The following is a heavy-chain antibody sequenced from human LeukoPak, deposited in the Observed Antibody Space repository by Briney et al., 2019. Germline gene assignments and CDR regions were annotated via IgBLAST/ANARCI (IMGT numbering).Heavy chain of an antibody. D-gene: IGHD4/OR15-4a*01. V-gene: IGHV4-39*01. CDR3: ARHAAFADYQSHLTHFDY. CDR1: GGSVSTSTYY. J-gene: IGHJ4*02. Sequence: PSETLSLTCRVSGGSVSTSTYYWGWVRQPPGKGLEWIGTIYYSGATYYNPSLKSRVTISVDTSKNQFSLRLSSVAAADTALYYCARHAAFADYQSHLTHFDYWGQGTLVTVSS. CDR2: IYYSGAT.